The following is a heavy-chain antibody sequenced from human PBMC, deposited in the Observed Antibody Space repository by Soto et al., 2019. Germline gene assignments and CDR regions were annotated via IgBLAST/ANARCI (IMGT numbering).Heavy chain of an antibody. CDR1: GYTFTSYA. J-gene: IGHJ5*02. Sequence: GASVKVSCKASGYTFTSYAMHWVRQAPGQRPEWMGWINAGNGNTKYSQKFQGRVTITRDTSASTAYMELSSLRSEDTAVYYCARDRDYDFWSGYYSRWFDPWGQGTLVTVSS. D-gene: IGHD3-3*01. CDR2: INAGNGNT. CDR3: ARDRDYDFWSGYYSRWFDP. V-gene: IGHV1-3*01.